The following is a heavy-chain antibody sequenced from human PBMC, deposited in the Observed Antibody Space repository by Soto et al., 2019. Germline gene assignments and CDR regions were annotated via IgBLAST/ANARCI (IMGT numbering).Heavy chain of an antibody. CDR1: GGSFKSGSYS. Sequence: QVQLQESGPGLVKPSETLSLTCTVSGGSFKSGSYSWSWIRQPPGKGLEWIGYVYHTGRTSYNPSLKSRVSIPMDTSKNQFSLNLDSVTAADMAVYFCARDFAYFDSWGQGTLVTVSS. CDR3: ARDFAYFDS. J-gene: IGHJ4*02. CDR2: VYHTGRT. D-gene: IGHD3-3*01. V-gene: IGHV4-61*01.